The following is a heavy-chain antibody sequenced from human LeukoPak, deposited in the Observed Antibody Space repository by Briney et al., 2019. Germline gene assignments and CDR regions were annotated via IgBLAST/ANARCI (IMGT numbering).Heavy chain of an antibody. D-gene: IGHD6-13*01. V-gene: IGHV4-34*01. J-gene: IGHJ4*02. CDR2: INHSGST. Sequence: SETLSLTCTVSGASISGFYWSWIRQPPGKGLEWIGEINHSGSTNYNPSLKSRVTISVDTSKNQFSLKLSSVTAADTAVYYCARLTTSSSWPFDYWGQGTLVTVSS. CDR3: ARLTTSSSWPFDY. CDR1: GASISGFY.